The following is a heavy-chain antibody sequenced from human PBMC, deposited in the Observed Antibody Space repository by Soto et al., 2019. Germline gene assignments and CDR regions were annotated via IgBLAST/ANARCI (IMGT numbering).Heavy chain of an antibody. Sequence: GGSLRLSCAASGFTFSNFEMHWVRQAPGKGLEWVSYINTAGSTKYYAESVKGRFTISRDNARNSRFLQMNSLRVEDTAVYYCARAECSSPDCLTAYYSYGLDVWGQGSTVTVSS. CDR1: GFTFSNFE. J-gene: IGHJ6*02. V-gene: IGHV3-48*03. CDR2: INTAGSTK. D-gene: IGHD3-9*01. CDR3: ARAECSSPDCLTAYYSYGLDV.